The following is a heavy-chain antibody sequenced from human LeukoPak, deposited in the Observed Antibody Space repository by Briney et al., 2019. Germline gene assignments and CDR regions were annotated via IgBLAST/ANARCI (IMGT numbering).Heavy chain of an antibody. D-gene: IGHD4-23*01. CDR2: ISGSGGST. CDR1: GFTFSSYA. V-gene: IGHV3-23*01. Sequence: QPGGSLRLSCAASGFTFSSYAMSWVRQAPGKGLEWVSAISGSGGSTYYADSVEGRFTISRDNSKNTLYLQMNSLRAEDTAVYYCAKDWDYGGKPYYFDYWGQGTLVTVSS. J-gene: IGHJ4*02. CDR3: AKDWDYGGKPYYFDY.